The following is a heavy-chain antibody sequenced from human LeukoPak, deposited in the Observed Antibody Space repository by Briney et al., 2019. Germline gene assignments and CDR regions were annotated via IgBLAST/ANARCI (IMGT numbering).Heavy chain of an antibody. V-gene: IGHV4-39*01. J-gene: IGHJ4*02. CDR3: ARLNWSGGYYFDY. Sequence: KPSETLSLTCAVSGASISSSNYYWGWVRQSPGKGLEWIGNIYSSGNTYYNPSLKSRVTISVDTSKNQFSLKLSSVTAADTAVYYCARLNWSGGYYFDYWGQGTLVTVSS. D-gene: IGHD1-20*01. CDR1: GASISSSNYY. CDR2: IYSSGNT.